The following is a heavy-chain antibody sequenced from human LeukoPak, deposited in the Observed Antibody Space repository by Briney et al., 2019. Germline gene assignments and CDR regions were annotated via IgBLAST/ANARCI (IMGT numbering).Heavy chain of an antibody. D-gene: IGHD2-21*02. V-gene: IGHV3-7*01. CDR2: IKQDGSEK. CDR3: AREGAYCGGDCYSKGFDY. CDR1: GFTFSSYW. J-gene: IGHJ4*02. Sequence: GGSLRLSCAASGFTFSSYWMSWVRQVPGKGLEWVANIKQDGSEKYYVDSVKGRFTISRDNAKNSLYLQMNSLRAEDTAVYYCAREGAYCGGDCYSKGFDYWGQGTLVTVSS.